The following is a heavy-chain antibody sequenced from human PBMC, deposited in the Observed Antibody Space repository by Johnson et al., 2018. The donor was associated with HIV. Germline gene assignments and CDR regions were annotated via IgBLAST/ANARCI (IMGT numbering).Heavy chain of an antibody. D-gene: IGHD2-15*01. CDR2: ISWDGGST. Sequence: VQLVESGGVVVQPGGSLRLSCAASGFTFDDYAMHWVRQAPGKGLEWVSLISWDGGSTYYADSVKGRFTISRDNSKNSLYLQMNSLRAEDTALYYCAKDDNLGVWYSDAFDVWGQGTVVTVSS. CDR3: AKDDNLGVWYSDAFDV. V-gene: IGHV3-43D*03. J-gene: IGHJ3*01. CDR1: GFTFDDYA.